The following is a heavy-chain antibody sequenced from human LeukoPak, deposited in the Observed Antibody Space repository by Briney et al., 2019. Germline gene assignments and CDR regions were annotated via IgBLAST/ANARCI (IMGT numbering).Heavy chain of an antibody. Sequence: PGGSLRPSCAASGFTFSSYAMSWVRQAPGKGLEWVSAISGSGGSTYYADSVKGRFTISRDNSKNTLYLQMNSLGAEDTAVYYCATRGDRLRYFDWLSDYWGQGTLVTVSS. CDR3: ATRGDRLRYFDWLSDY. J-gene: IGHJ4*02. CDR1: GFTFSSYA. D-gene: IGHD3-9*01. V-gene: IGHV3-23*01. CDR2: ISGSGGST.